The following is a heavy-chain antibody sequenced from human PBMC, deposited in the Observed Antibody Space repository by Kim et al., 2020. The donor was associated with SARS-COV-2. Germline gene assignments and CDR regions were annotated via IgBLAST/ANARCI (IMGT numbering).Heavy chain of an antibody. CDR1: GGSFSGYY. CDR2: INHSGST. J-gene: IGHJ4*02. D-gene: IGHD5-18*01. CDR3: ARVGDTAREFDY. V-gene: IGHV4-34*01. Sequence: SETLSLTCAVYGGSFSGYYWSWIRQPPGKGLEWIGEINHSGSTNYNPSLKSRVTISVDTSKNQFSLKLSSVTAADTAVYYCARVGDTAREFDYWGQGTLVTVSS.